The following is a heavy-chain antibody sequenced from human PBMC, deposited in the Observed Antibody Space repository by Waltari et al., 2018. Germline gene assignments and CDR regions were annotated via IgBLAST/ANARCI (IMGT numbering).Heavy chain of an antibody. CDR1: GYTFTGYY. J-gene: IGHJ3*02. V-gene: IGHV1-2*06. Sequence: QVQLVQSGAEVKKPGASVKVSCKASGYTFTGYYMHWVRQAPGQGLGWMGRSNPNSGGTNYAQKFQGRGTMTRYTSISTAYMELSRLRSDDTAVYYCAGMSRGVRGVLISHDAFDIWGQGTMVTVSS. CDR3: AGMSRGVRGVLISHDAFDI. CDR2: SNPNSGGT. D-gene: IGHD3-10*01.